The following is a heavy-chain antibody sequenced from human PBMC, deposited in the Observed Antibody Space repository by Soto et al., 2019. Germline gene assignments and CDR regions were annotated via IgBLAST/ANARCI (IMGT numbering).Heavy chain of an antibody. Sequence: ESQLVESGGGLVQPGRSLRLSCEASGFIFKNYAMVWVRQGPGKGLEWVSSISWNSGNLDYGDSVRGRFTISRDNAKNSLSLQMNSLRTEDTDWYFCAKAPVYGSGGWFDLWGRGTLVTVTS. D-gene: IGHD3-10*01. V-gene: IGHV3-9*01. CDR2: ISWNSGNL. J-gene: IGHJ5*02. CDR1: GFIFKNYA. CDR3: AKAPVYGSGGWFDL.